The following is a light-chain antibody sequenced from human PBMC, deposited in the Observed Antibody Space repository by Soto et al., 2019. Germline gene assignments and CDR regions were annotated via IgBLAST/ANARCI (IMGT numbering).Light chain of an antibody. Sequence: DIQMTQSPSTLSASVGDRVTITCRASQSISSWLAWYQQKPGTPPKLLIYKASTLQSGVPSRFSGSGSGTEFTLTISSLQPDDSSTYYCQQYNDNWTFGQGTKVE. CDR2: KAS. J-gene: IGKJ1*01. CDR3: QQYNDNWT. CDR1: QSISSW. V-gene: IGKV1-5*03.